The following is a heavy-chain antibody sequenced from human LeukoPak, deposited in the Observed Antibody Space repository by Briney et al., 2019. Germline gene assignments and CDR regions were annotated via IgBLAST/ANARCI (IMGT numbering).Heavy chain of an antibody. CDR2: SRNKANSYTT. V-gene: IGHV3-72*01. Sequence: GGSLRLSCAASGFTFSDHYMDWVRQAQGKGLEWVGRSRNKANSYTTEYAASVKGRFTISRDDSKSSLYLQMNSLKTEDTSVYYCTRVYSSSWSGSYFDHWGQGTLVTVSS. J-gene: IGHJ4*02. CDR1: GFTFSDHY. CDR3: TRVYSSSWSGSYFDH. D-gene: IGHD6-13*01.